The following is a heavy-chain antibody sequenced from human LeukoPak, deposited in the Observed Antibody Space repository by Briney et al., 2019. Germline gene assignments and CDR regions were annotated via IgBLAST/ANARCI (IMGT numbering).Heavy chain of an antibody. Sequence: GGSLRLSCAASGFTFSSYAMHWVRLAPGKGLEWVAVISYDGSNKYYADSVKGRFTISRDNSKNTLYLQMNSLRAEDTAVYYCARDRPRGGFGEFYYYYGMDVWGQGTTVTVSS. CDR2: ISYDGSNK. CDR3: ARDRPRGGFGEFYYYYGMDV. V-gene: IGHV3-30-3*01. CDR1: GFTFSSYA. D-gene: IGHD3-10*01. J-gene: IGHJ6*02.